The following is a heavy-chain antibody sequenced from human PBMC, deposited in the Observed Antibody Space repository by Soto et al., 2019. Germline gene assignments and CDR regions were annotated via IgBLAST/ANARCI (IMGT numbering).Heavy chain of an antibody. V-gene: IGHV1-8*01. D-gene: IGHD4-17*01. Sequence: QVQLVQSGAEVKKPGASVKVSCKASGYTFTNYDINWVRQATGQGLEWMGWTNPKSGYTGFAQKFQGRVTMTRDSTISTAYMELHSLTSEDTAVYYCARTDGDLDYCGQGTLITVSS. CDR3: ARTDGDLDY. CDR2: TNPKSGYT. J-gene: IGHJ4*02. CDR1: GYTFTNYD.